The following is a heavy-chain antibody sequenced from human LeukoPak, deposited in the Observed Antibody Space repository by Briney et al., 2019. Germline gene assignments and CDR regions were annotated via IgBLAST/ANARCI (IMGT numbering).Heavy chain of an antibody. CDR3: AKGTVGAYEIDY. J-gene: IGHJ4*02. Sequence: PGWSLRLSCAASGFTFSSYGLHWVRQAPGRGLEWVAFIRYDGNNKYYADSVKGRFTISRDNSKNTLYLQMNSLRTEDTAVYYCAKGTVGAYEIDYWGQGTLVTVSS. V-gene: IGHV3-30*02. CDR1: GFTFSSYG. CDR2: IRYDGNNK. D-gene: IGHD1-26*01.